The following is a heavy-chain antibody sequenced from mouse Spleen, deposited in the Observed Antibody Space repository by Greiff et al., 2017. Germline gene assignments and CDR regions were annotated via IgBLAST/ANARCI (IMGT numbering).Heavy chain of an antibody. Sequence: QVQLKESGAELVRPGTSVKMSCKASGYTFTNYWIGWVKQRPGHGLEWIGDIYPGGGYTNYNEKFKGKATLTADKSSSTAYMQFSSLTSEDSAIYYCARWITTNPYFDVWGAGTTVTVSS. CDR1: GYTFTNYW. V-gene: IGHV1-63*01. CDR2: IYPGGGYT. CDR3: ARWITTNPYFDV. J-gene: IGHJ1*01. D-gene: IGHD1-1*01.